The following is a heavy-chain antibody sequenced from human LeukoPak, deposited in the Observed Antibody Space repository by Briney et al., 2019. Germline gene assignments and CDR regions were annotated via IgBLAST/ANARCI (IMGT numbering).Heavy chain of an antibody. CDR1: GFTFSNYN. CDR3: AMKRAGFGELPCY. J-gene: IGHJ4*02. D-gene: IGHD3-10*01. Sequence: GGSLRLSCAASGFTFSNYNMNWVRQAPGKGLEWVSSISSSSSYIYYADSVKGRFTISRDNAQNSLYLQMNSLRAEDTAVYYCAMKRAGFGELPCYWGQGTLVTVSS. V-gene: IGHV3-21*01. CDR2: ISSSSSYI.